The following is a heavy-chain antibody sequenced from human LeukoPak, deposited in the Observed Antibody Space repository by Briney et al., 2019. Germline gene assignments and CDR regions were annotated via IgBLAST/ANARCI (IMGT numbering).Heavy chain of an antibody. Sequence: GGSLRLSCAASGFTFSSYAMSWVRQAPGKGREWVSFIYSGGSPYYADSVKGRFTISRDNSKNALYLQINSLRAEDTAVYYCARAQPNNDGDPTLFDLWGQGTLVTVSS. CDR1: GFTFSSYA. D-gene: IGHD4-17*01. CDR2: IYSGGSP. CDR3: ARAQPNNDGDPTLFDL. V-gene: IGHV3-66*01. J-gene: IGHJ4*02.